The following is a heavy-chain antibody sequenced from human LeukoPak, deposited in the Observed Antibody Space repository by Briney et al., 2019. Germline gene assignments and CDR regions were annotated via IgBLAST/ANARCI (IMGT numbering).Heavy chain of an antibody. CDR1: GFTFSIYG. Sequence: GGSLRLSCAASGFTFSIYGMHWVRQGPGKGLGGGSRINTDGSSTTYADSVKGRFTISRDNAKNTLYLQMNSLSAEDTAVYYCARGYSSSYRIDYWGQGTLVTVSS. CDR3: ARGYSSSYRIDY. V-gene: IGHV3-74*01. D-gene: IGHD6-6*01. J-gene: IGHJ4*02. CDR2: INTDGSST.